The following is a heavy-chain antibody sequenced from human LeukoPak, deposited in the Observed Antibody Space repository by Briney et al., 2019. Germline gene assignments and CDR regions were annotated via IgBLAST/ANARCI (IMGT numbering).Heavy chain of an antibody. D-gene: IGHD3-10*01. V-gene: IGHV4-4*02. Sequence: PSGTLSLTCAVSGDSISSNYWWTWVRQPPGKGLEWIGEIHHSGSTNYSPSLKSRVTISVDNSRNQFSLGLSSVSAADTAVYYCARGGYYGSGNDFRFDPWGQGTLVTVSS. CDR2: IHHSGST. J-gene: IGHJ5*02. CDR1: GDSISSNYW. CDR3: ARGGYYGSGNDFRFDP.